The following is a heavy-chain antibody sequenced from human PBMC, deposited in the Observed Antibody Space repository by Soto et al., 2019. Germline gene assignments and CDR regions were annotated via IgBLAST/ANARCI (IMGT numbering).Heavy chain of an antibody. CDR1: GFTFSTYG. D-gene: IGHD4-17*01. Sequence: QVQLVESGGGVVQPGRSLRLSCAASGFTFSTYGMHWVRQAPGKGLEWVAVISYHGNDKYYAESVKGRFTISRDNFKTTLYLQMDSLRAEDTAVYYWAKDRLLTTVTTVGDWGQGTLVTVSS. CDR3: AKDRLLTTVTTVGD. CDR2: ISYHGNDK. J-gene: IGHJ4*02. V-gene: IGHV3-30*18.